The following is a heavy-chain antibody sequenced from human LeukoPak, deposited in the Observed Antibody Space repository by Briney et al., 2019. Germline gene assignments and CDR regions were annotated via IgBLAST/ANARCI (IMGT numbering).Heavy chain of an antibody. CDR1: GFSLRNKA. V-gene: IGHV3-23*01. J-gene: IGHJ2*01. Sequence: AGGSLRLSCAASGFSLRNKAMTWVRQAPAKGLEWVAAISTSGGGTSYADSVKGRFTISRDVSKSTLSLQMHSLRVEDTATYYCAKDAGAPGTSDWYLDLWGRGTLVTVSS. D-gene: IGHD3-10*01. CDR2: ISTSGGGT. CDR3: AKDAGAPGTSDWYLDL.